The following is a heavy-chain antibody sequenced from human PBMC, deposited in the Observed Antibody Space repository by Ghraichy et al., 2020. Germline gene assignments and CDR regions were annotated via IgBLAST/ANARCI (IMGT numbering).Heavy chain of an antibody. CDR1: GGSFSGYY. V-gene: IGHV4-34*01. CDR2: INHSGST. CDR3: ARGRGSGWFDY. Sequence: SETLSLTCAVYGGSFSGYYWSWIRQPPGKGLEWIGEINHSGSTNYNPSLKSRVTISVDTSKNQFSLKLSSVTAADTAVYYCARGRGSGWFDYWGQGTLVTVSS. D-gene: IGHD6-19*01. J-gene: IGHJ4*02.